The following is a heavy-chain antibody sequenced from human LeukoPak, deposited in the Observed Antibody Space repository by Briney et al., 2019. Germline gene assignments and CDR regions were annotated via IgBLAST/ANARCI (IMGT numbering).Heavy chain of an antibody. J-gene: IGHJ5*02. CDR2: ISVSGGST. D-gene: IGHD1-1*01. CDR3: AKRKTDQEYNYGKANWFDP. Sequence: PGGSLRLSCAASGFTFSSYTMSWVRQAPGKGLEWVSLISVSGGSTYYADSVKGRFTISRDNSKNTLYLQMNSLRAEDTAVYYCAKRKTDQEYNYGKANWFDPWGQGTLVTVSS. V-gene: IGHV3-23*01. CDR1: GFTFSSYT.